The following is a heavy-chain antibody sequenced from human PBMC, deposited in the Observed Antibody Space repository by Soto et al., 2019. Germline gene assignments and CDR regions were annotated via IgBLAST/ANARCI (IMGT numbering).Heavy chain of an antibody. D-gene: IGHD6-13*01. CDR1: GFTFSSYS. Sequence: EVQLVESGGGLVKPGGSLRLSCAASGFTFSSYSMNWVRQAPGKGLEGVSSISSSSSYIYYADSVKGRFTISRDNAKNSLYLQMNSLRAEDTAVYYCARGRGAAGTDSVQYYGMDVWGQGTTVTVSS. V-gene: IGHV3-21*01. CDR3: ARGRGAAGTDSVQYYGMDV. CDR2: ISSSSSYI. J-gene: IGHJ6*02.